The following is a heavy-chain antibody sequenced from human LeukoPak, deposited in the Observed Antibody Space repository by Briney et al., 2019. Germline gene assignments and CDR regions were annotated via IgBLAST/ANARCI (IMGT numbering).Heavy chain of an antibody. V-gene: IGHV4-31*03. CDR3: ARVNYGSATKEDY. CDR2: IYYSGSA. Sequence: SQTLSLTCTVSGVSISSGGYYWSWIRQHPGKGLEWIGYIYYSGSAYYNPSLKSRVTISVDTSENQFSLKLSSVTAADTAVYYCARVNYGSATKEDYWGQGTLVTVSS. D-gene: IGHD3-10*01. J-gene: IGHJ4*02. CDR1: GVSISSGGYY.